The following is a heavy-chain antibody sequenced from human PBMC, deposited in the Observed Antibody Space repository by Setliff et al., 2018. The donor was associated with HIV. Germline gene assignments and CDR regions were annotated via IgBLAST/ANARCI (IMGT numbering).Heavy chain of an antibody. CDR1: GYTFNSYG. CDR3: ARGGSLFTMTTHPFDI. CDR2: NSPYNGNT. Sequence: GASVKVSCKASGYTFNSYGISWVRQAPGQGLEWMGWNSPYNGNTKFGQKLQGRVTMTTDTSTSTGYMELRSLRSDDTAMCYCARGGSLFTMTTHPFDIWGQGTMVTVSS. V-gene: IGHV1-18*01. J-gene: IGHJ3*02. D-gene: IGHD3-22*01.